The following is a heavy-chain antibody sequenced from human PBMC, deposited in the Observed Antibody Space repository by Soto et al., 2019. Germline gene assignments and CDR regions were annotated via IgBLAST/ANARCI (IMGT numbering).Heavy chain of an antibody. CDR1: GGTFSSYA. Sequence: SVKVSCTASGGTFSSYAISWVRQAPGQGLEWMGGIIPIFGTANYAQKFQGRVTITADESTSTAYMELSSLRSEDTAVYYCARYPAYSGYDWDRGMDVWGQGTTVTVSS. CDR2: IIPIFGTA. CDR3: ARYPAYSGYDWDRGMDV. J-gene: IGHJ6*02. V-gene: IGHV1-69*01. D-gene: IGHD5-12*01.